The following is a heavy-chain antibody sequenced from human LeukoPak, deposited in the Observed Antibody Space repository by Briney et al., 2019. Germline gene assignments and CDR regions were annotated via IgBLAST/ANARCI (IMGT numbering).Heavy chain of an antibody. CDR1: GGSFSGYY. V-gene: IGHV4-34*01. CDR3: AGDRYYYDSSGYYRFDY. D-gene: IGHD3-22*01. Sequence: KPSETLSLTCAVYGGSFSGYYWSWIRQPPGKGLEWIGEINHSGSTNYNPSLKSRVTMSVDTSKNQFSLKLRSVTAADTAVYYCAGDRYYYDSSGYYRFDYWGQGTLVTVSS. J-gene: IGHJ4*02. CDR2: INHSGST.